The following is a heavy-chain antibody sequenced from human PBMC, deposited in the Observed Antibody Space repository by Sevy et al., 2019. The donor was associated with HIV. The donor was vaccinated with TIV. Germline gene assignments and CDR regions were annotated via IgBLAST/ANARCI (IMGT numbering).Heavy chain of an antibody. D-gene: IGHD3-10*01. J-gene: IGHJ5*02. CDR3: ARHRSVLCLRERYDWFDP. Sequence: SETLSLTCTVSGGSISSSSYYWGWIRQPPGKGLEWIGSIYYSGSTYYNPSLQSRVTISVDTSKNQFSLKLSSVTAADTAVYYCARHRSVLCLRERYDWFDPWGQGTLVTVSS. V-gene: IGHV4-39*01. CDR2: IYYSGST. CDR1: GGSISSSSYY.